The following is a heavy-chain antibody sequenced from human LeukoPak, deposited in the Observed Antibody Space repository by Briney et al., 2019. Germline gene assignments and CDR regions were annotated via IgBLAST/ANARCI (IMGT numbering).Heavy chain of an antibody. D-gene: IGHD3-10*01. CDR1: GFTFDSYW. J-gene: IGHJ5*01. CDR2: IWYDGSDK. V-gene: IGHV3-33*08. Sequence: GGSLRLSCATSGFTFDSYWMSWVRQAPGKGLEWAALIWYDGSDKYYADSVKGRFTISRDNSKNTLYLQMNSLRGEDTAVYYCARGSQYYSASGRDNWFDPWGQGTLVTVSS. CDR3: ARGSQYYSASGRDNWFDP.